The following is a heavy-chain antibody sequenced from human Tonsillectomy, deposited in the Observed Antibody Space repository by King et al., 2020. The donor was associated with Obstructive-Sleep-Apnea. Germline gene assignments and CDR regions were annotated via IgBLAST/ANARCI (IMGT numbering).Heavy chain of an antibody. CDR1: GGSISSYS. J-gene: IGHJ6*02. CDR2: MVPRGSP. CDR3: ARDVPYDWLVPYYYYGMDV. Sequence: QLQESGPGLVKPSETLSLTCTVSGGSISSYSWAWIRQPAGGGLEWIGRMVPRGSPNCNPSLKSRVTMSVDTSKNQFSLKRSSVTAADTAVYYCARDVPYDWLVPYYYYGMDVWGQGTTVTVSS. V-gene: IGHV4-4*07. D-gene: IGHD3-9*01.